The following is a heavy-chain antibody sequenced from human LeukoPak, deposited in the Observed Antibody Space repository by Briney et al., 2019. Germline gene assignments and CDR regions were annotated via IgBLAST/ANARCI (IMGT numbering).Heavy chain of an antibody. V-gene: IGHV3-21*01. J-gene: IGHJ3*02. Sequence: GGSLRLSCAASGFTFSSYSMNWVRQAPGKGPEWVSSISSSSSYIYYADSVKGRFTISRDNARNSLYLQMNSLRAEDTAVYYCARDGYCSGGSCYWDAFDIWGQGTMVTVSS. CDR2: ISSSSSYI. D-gene: IGHD2-15*01. CDR1: GFTFSSYS. CDR3: ARDGYCSGGSCYWDAFDI.